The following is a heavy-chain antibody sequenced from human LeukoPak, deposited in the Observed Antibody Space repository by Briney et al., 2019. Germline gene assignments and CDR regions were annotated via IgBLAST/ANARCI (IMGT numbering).Heavy chain of an antibody. CDR3: AKDEMQFGVLYCIYMDV. CDR2: IRYDGSNK. V-gene: IGHV3-30*02. D-gene: IGHD3-10*01. Sequence: GGALRLSCEASGFTFSTYGIHWVRQAPGKGLEWVAFIRYDGSNKYYADSVKGRFTISRDNSKNTLFLEMNSLRAEDTAVYYCAKDEMQFGVLYCIYMDVWGKGTTVTISS. J-gene: IGHJ6*03. CDR1: GFTFSTYG.